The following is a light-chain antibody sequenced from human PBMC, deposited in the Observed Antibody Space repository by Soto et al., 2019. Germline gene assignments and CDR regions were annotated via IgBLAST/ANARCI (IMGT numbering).Light chain of an antibody. CDR1: QGIRNE. V-gene: IGKV1-17*01. Sequence: DIHMTQSPSSLSASVGDRVTITCRASQGIRNELGWYQQKPGKAPKRLIYDASILQGGVPSRFSGSGSGTEFTLTISSLQPEDFATYSCLQHYSYPWTFGQGTKVDIK. CDR3: LQHYSYPWT. CDR2: DAS. J-gene: IGKJ1*01.